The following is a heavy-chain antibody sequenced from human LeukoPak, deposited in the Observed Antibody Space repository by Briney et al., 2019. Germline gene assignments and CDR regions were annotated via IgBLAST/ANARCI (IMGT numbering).Heavy chain of an antibody. CDR3: ASNYFDSGGYEYYFDS. D-gene: IGHD3-22*01. CDR1: GYRFTSYW. V-gene: IGHV5-51*01. Sequence: GASLKISCKGSGYRFTSYWIGWVRQMPGKGLEWTGIIYPGDSDTRYSPSFQGQVTISADKSISTAYLQWSSLKASDTAMYYCASNYFDSGGYEYYFDSWGQGTLVTVSS. J-gene: IGHJ4*02. CDR2: IYPGDSDT.